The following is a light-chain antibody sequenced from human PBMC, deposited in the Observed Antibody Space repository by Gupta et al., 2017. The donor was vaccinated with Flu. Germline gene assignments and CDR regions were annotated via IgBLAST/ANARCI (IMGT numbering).Light chain of an antibody. Sequence: VTIPCSGRSSNIGSNTVTWYQQLPVKSPKLLIYSNNMRPSGVPDRFSGSKSGTSASLAISDLQADEEADYYCAAWEGILNGFWVFGGGTKVTVL. CDR3: AAWEGILNGFWV. CDR1: SSNIGSNT. V-gene: IGLV1-44*01. CDR2: SNN. J-gene: IGLJ3*02.